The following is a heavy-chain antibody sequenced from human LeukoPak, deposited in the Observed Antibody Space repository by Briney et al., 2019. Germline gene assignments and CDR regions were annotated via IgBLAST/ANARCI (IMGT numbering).Heavy chain of an antibody. D-gene: IGHD2-2*01. CDR2: ISSSSITM. J-gene: IGHJ4*02. CDR1: GFTFSSYW. CDR3: ARDTGGYCSSTSCPPVY. Sequence: GGSLRLSCAASGFTFSSYWMSWVRQAPGKGVEWVSYISSSSITMYYADSVKGRFTISRDNAKNSLYLQMNSLRAEDTAVYYCARDTGGYCSSTSCPPVYWGQGTLVTVSS. V-gene: IGHV3-48*01.